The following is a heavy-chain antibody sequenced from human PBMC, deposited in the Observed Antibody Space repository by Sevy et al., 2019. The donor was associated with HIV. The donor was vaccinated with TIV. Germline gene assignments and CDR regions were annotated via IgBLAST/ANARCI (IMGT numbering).Heavy chain of an antibody. CDR1: GFTFNTYW. J-gene: IGHJ4*02. D-gene: IGHD1-1*01. CDR2: INFDGSEK. V-gene: IGHV3-7*01. CDR3: ARNNAGGNPWVH. Sequence: GGSLRLSCAASGFTFNTYWMSWVRQSPEKGLEWVANINFDGSEKFYGDSVKGRFTVSRDNTKNLLFLQMNSLRGEDTGMYFCARNNAGGNPWVHWGQGTLVTVSS.